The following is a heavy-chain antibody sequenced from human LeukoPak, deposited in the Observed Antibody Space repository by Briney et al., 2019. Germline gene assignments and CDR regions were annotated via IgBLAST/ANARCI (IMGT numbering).Heavy chain of an antibody. J-gene: IGHJ6*03. Sequence: ASVKVSCKASGYTFTSYDINWVRQATGQGLEWMGWMNPNSGNTGYAQKFQGRVTMTRNTSISTAYMELSSLRSEDTAVYYCARGLRITMVRGVTYQAIYYYYYYMDVWGKGTTVTVSS. V-gene: IGHV1-8*01. CDR1: GYTFTSYD. D-gene: IGHD3-10*01. CDR3: ARGLRITMVRGVTYQAIYYYYYYMDV. CDR2: MNPNSGNT.